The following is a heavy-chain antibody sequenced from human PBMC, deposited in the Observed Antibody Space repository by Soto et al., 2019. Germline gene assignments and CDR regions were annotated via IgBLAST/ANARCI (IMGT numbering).Heavy chain of an antibody. V-gene: IGHV3-64*01. CDR3: ARRGYGLYFAY. J-gene: IGHJ4*02. D-gene: IGHD3-10*01. CDR2: ISGNGGST. CDR1: GFTFSSYA. Sequence: EVQLVESGGGLVQPGGSLRLSCAASGFTFSSYAMHWVRQAPGKGLEYVSAISGNGGSTYYANSVKGRFTISRDNSKNTLYLQMGSLRAEEMAVYYCARRGYGLYFAYWGQGTLVTVSS.